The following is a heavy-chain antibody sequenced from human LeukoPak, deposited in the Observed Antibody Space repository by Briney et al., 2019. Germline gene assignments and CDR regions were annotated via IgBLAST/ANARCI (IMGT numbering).Heavy chain of an antibody. J-gene: IGHJ4*02. CDR2: MNPNTDKT. Sequence: ASVKVSCKASGYTFTSSDINWVRQATGQGLEWMGWMNPNTDKTGYARNFQGRVTTTKNISISTAYMEASSLTYEDTAIYYCARGRPGLASAGIYDFWGQGTLITVSS. CDR1: GYTFTSSD. CDR3: ARGRPGLASAGIYDF. D-gene: IGHD6-13*01. V-gene: IGHV1-8*01.